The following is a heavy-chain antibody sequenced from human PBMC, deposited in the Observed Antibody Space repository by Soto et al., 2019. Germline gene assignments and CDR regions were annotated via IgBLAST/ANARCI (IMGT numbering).Heavy chain of an antibody. J-gene: IGHJ4*02. D-gene: IGHD6-13*01. CDR1: GFTFSSYS. V-gene: IGHV3-21*04. CDR2: ISSSSSYI. Sequence: GGSLRLSCAASGFTFSSYSMNWVRQAPGKGLEWVSSISSSSSYIYYADSVKGRFTISRDNSKNSLYLQMNSLRAEDTAVYYCARESIAAADGWGVYWGQGTLVTVSS. CDR3: ARESIAAADGWGVY.